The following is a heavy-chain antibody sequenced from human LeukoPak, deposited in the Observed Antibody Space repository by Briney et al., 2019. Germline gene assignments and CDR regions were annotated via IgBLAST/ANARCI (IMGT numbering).Heavy chain of an antibody. Sequence: GRSLRLSSAAYGFTSSSYAMSWVRQAPGKGLEWVSGISGSVGSTYYADSVKGRFTISRDNSRNTLYLQMNSPRAEDTAVYYCAILPGYSSGWYEVNYWGQGTLVTVSS. V-gene: IGHV3-23*01. D-gene: IGHD6-13*01. CDR2: ISGSVGST. CDR3: AILPGYSSGWYEVNY. CDR1: GFTSSSYA. J-gene: IGHJ4*02.